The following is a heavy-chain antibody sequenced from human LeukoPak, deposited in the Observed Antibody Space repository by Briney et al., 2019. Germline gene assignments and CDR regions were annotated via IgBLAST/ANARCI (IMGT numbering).Heavy chain of an antibody. CDR2: ISGSGGST. J-gene: IGHJ4*02. Sequence: GGSLRLSCAASGFTFSSYAMSWVRQAPGKGLEWVSAISGSGGSTYYADSVKGRFTISRDNSKNTLYLQMNSLRAEDTAVYYCAKARRIAVAGTYFDYWGQGTLVTVSS. CDR3: AKARRIAVAGTYFDY. CDR1: GFTFSSYA. V-gene: IGHV3-23*01. D-gene: IGHD6-19*01.